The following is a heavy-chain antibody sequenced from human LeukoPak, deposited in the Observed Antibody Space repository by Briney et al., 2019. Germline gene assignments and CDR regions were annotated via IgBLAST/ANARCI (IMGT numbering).Heavy chain of an antibody. CDR2: ISGSGGST. J-gene: IGHJ3*02. V-gene: IGHV3-23*01. CDR1: GFTFSSHA. Sequence: GGSLRLSCAASGFTFSSHAMSWVRQAPGRGLEWVSAISGSGGSTYYADSVKGRFTISRDNSKNTLYLQMNSLRAEDTAVYYCAKLYDSSGYSLFDNWGQGTMVTVSS. CDR3: AKLYDSSGYSLFDN. D-gene: IGHD3-22*01.